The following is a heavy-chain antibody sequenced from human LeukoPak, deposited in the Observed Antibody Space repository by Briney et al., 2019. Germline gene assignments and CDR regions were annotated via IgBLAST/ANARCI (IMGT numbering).Heavy chain of an antibody. J-gene: IGHJ4*02. D-gene: IGHD3-3*01. Sequence: SQTLSLTCTVSGGSISSRSYYWSWIRQPAGKGLEWIGRIYTSGSTNYNPSLKSRVTISVDTSKNQFSLKLSSVTAADTAVYYCARAAGDFWSGYIDYWGQGTLVTVSS. V-gene: IGHV4-61*02. CDR2: IYTSGST. CDR3: ARAAGDFWSGYIDY. CDR1: GGSISSRSYY.